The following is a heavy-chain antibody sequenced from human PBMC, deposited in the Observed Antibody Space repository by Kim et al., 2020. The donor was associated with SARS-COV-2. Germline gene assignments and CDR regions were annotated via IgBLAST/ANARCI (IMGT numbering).Heavy chain of an antibody. CDR2: IYSGGST. CDR1: GFTVSSNY. D-gene: IGHD4-17*01. Sequence: GGSLRLSCAASGFTVSSNYMSWVRQAPGKGLEWVSVIYSGGSTYYADSLKGRFTISRHNSKNTLYLQMNSLRAEDTAVYYCARGSTVTHYYYGMDVWGQGTTVTVSS. V-gene: IGHV3-53*04. J-gene: IGHJ6*02. CDR3: ARGSTVTHYYYGMDV.